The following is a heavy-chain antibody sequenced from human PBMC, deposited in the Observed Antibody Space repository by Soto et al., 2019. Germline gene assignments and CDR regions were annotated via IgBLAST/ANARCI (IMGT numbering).Heavy chain of an antibody. J-gene: IGHJ4*02. Sequence: QVQLVESGGGVVQPGRSLRLSCVVSGFIFSSFGMHWVRQAPGKGLEWVGFIWNDGSNTDYVDSVKGRFTISKENSKNALYLHMNRLRDEDTAVYYCAREGLGGSQPEFDNWGQGTLVTVSS. CDR3: AREGLGGSQPEFDN. D-gene: IGHD1-26*01. V-gene: IGHV3-33*01. CDR1: GFIFSSFG. CDR2: IWNDGSNT.